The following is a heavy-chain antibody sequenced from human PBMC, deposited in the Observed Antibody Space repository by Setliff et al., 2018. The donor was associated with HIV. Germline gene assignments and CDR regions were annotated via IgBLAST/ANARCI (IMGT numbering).Heavy chain of an antibody. V-gene: IGHV1-18*04. CDR3: ARAGAVMTAHFDF. D-gene: IGHD2-21*02. J-gene: IGHJ4*02. CDR1: GYTFTTYG. CDR2: INSYNGNT. Sequence: ASVKVSCKASGYTFTTYGVNWVRQAPGQGLEWMGWINSYNGNTKFAQKFQGRVTMTTDTSTTTAFMELRSLKADDTAVYYCARAGAVMTAHFDFWGQGTLVTVSS.